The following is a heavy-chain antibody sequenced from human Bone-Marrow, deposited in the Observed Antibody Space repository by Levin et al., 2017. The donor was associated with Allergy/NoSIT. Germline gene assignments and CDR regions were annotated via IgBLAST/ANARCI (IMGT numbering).Heavy chain of an antibody. J-gene: IGHJ4*02. CDR1: GFSLSDYF. D-gene: IGHD6-13*01. V-gene: IGHV3-11*01. CDR2: ISSDSTTI. CDR3: RRDRIRAPGQDS. Sequence: PGGSLRLSCAASGFSLSDYFMSWIRQGPGKRLEWVAYISSDSTTINYADSVKGRFTVSRDNARNSVDLQMNSLRTEDTAVYYCRRDRIRAPGQDSWGQGTRVTVSS.